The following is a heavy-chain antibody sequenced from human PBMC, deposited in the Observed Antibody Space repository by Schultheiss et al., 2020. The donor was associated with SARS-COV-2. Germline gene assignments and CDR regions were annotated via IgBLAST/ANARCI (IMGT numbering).Heavy chain of an antibody. V-gene: IGHV3-23*01. D-gene: IGHD6-19*01. J-gene: IGHJ6*02. CDR1: GFTFSSYV. CDR2: ISGSGGST. CDR3: AKDNSGWYDYYYYGMDV. Sequence: GGSLRLSCAASGFTFSSYVMHWVRQVPGKGLAWVSAISGSGGSTYYADSVKGRFTISRDNSKNTLYLQMNSLRAEDTAVYYCAKDNSGWYDYYYYGMDVWGQGTTVTVSS.